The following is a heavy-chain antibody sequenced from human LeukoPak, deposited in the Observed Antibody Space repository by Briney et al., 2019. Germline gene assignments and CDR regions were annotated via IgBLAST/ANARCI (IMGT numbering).Heavy chain of an antibody. Sequence: ASVKVSCKASGYTFTCYYMHWVRQAPGQGLEWMGRINPNSGGTNYAQKFQGRVTMTRDTSISTAYMELSRLRSDDTAVYYCAREVQGYRYGMDVWGQGTTVTVSS. J-gene: IGHJ6*02. V-gene: IGHV1-2*06. D-gene: IGHD5-18*01. CDR1: GYTFTCYY. CDR2: INPNSGGT. CDR3: AREVQGYRYGMDV.